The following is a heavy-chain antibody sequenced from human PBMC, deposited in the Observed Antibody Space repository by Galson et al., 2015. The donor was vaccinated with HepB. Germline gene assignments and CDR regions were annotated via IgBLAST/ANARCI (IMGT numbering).Heavy chain of an antibody. CDR3: ARDPGYCSGGSCYSRRFYYFDY. CDR2: INTNTGNP. V-gene: IGHV7-4-1*02. CDR1: GYTFTTYA. Sequence: SVKVSCKASGYTFTTYAMNWVRRAPGQGLEWMGWINTNTGNPTYAQGFTGRFVFSLDTSVSTAYLQISSLKAEDTAVYYCARDPGYCSGGSCYSRRFYYFDYWGQGTLVTVSS. D-gene: IGHD2-15*01. J-gene: IGHJ4*02.